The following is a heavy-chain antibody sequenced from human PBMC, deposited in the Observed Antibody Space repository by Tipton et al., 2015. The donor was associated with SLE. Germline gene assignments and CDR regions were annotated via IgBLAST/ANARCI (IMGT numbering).Heavy chain of an antibody. CDR3: AKSYYGLGSYFDY. V-gene: IGHV3-30*02. CDR1: GFMFSSYG. D-gene: IGHD3-10*01. CDR2: IRFDGSNT. J-gene: IGHJ4*02. Sequence: SLRLSCAASGFMFSSYGMHWVRRAPGKGLEWVAFIRFDGSNTYYADSVKGRFTISRDNSKNTLYLHMNSLRAEDTAVYYGAKSYYGLGSYFDYWGQGTLVTVSS.